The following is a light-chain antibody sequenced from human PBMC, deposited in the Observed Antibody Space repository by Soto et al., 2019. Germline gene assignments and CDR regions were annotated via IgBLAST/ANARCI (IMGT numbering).Light chain of an antibody. CDR3: QKYDSAPWT. J-gene: IGKJ1*01. CDR2: AAS. Sequence: DIQMTQSPSSLSASVRDRVTITCRASQGISNYLAWYQQKPGKVPKLLIYAASTLQSGVPSRFSGSGSGTDFTLTISTLQPEDVAAYYCQKYDSAPWTFGQGTKVEIK. V-gene: IGKV1-27*01. CDR1: QGISNY.